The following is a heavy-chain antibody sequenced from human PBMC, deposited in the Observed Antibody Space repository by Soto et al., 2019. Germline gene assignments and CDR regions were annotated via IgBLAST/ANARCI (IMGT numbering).Heavy chain of an antibody. J-gene: IGHJ6*03. V-gene: IGHV3-66*01. CDR3: ARDKWGRHDYPWLDYYYMDV. CDR2: IYSGGST. D-gene: IGHD5-12*01. CDR1: GFTVSSNY. Sequence: GGSLRLSCAASGFTVSSNYMSWVRQAPGKGLEWVSVIYSGGSTYYADSVKGRFTISRDNSKNTLYLQMNSLRAEDTAVYYCARDKWGRHDYPWLDYYYMDVWGKGTTVTVSS.